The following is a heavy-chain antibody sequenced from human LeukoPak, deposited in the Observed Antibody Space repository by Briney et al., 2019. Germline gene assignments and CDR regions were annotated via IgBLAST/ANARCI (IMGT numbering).Heavy chain of an antibody. V-gene: IGHV4-59*01. D-gene: IGHD6-19*01. Sequence: SETLSLTCTVSGGSISSYYWSWIRQPPGKGLEWIGYIHYSGSTNYNPSLKSRVTISVDTSKNQFSLKLSSVTAADTAVYYCARVPRSGWFTFDYWGQGTLVTVSS. CDR1: GGSISSYY. CDR2: IHYSGST. J-gene: IGHJ4*02. CDR3: ARVPRSGWFTFDY.